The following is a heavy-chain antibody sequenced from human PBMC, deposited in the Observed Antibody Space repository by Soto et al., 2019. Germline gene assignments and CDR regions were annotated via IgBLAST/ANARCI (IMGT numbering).Heavy chain of an antibody. Sequence: EVQLVESGGGLVQPGGSLRLSCAASGFIVSSNYMTWVRQAPGKGLEWVSIMYSGGTTYYAESVKGRFTISRHISKNTLALQMNTLRFEDTAVYYCARVAGDDPLDIWGPGTMVTVSS. CDR2: MYSGGTT. V-gene: IGHV3-53*04. CDR3: ARVAGDDPLDI. J-gene: IGHJ3*02. CDR1: GFIVSSNY. D-gene: IGHD2-21*02.